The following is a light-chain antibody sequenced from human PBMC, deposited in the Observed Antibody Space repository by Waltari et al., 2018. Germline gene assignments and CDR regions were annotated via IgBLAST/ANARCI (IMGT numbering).Light chain of an antibody. CDR1: RFNLCKHH. CDR2: ETY. V-gene: IGLV1-51*02. Sequence: QSAVTQPPSVSAAPGQKVTLSCPGSRFNLCKHHVSWYKQHPGTAPKLPIYETYTRPSLIPDRFSGSKSGTSATLGITGLQTGDEADYYCGVWDSSLSAYVFGPGTNVAVL. CDR3: GVWDSSLSAYV. J-gene: IGLJ1*01.